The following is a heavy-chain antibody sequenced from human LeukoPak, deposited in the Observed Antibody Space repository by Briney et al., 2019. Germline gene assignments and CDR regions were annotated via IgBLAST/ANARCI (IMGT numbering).Heavy chain of an antibody. Sequence: GGSLRLSCAASGFTFSSYGMHWVRQAPGKGLEWVAFIGSDESTKYYADSVKGRFTISRDTSKNTLYLEMNSLRPEDTALYYCVRYISSWAQTLLDYWGQGTLVTVSS. CDR3: VRYISSWAQTLLDY. CDR1: GFTFSSYG. CDR2: IGSDESTK. J-gene: IGHJ4*02. D-gene: IGHD6-13*01. V-gene: IGHV3-30*02.